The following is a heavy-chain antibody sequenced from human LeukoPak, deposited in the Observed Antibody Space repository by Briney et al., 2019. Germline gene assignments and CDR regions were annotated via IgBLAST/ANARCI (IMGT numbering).Heavy chain of an antibody. CDR3: AKDIELGSDYYYYMDV. Sequence: GGSLRLSCAASGFTFDDYAMHWVRQAPGKGLEWVSLISWDGGSTYYADSVKGRFTISRDNSKNSLYLQMNSLRAEGTALYYCAKDIELGSDYYYYMDVWGKGTTVTVSS. CDR1: GFTFDDYA. J-gene: IGHJ6*03. D-gene: IGHD5-24*01. CDR2: ISWDGGST. V-gene: IGHV3-43D*03.